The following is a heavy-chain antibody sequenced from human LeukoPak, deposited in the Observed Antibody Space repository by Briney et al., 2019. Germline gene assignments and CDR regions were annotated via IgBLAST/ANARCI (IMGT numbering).Heavy chain of an antibody. J-gene: IGHJ5*02. Sequence: ASVKASCKASGGTFSSYAISWVRQAPGQGLEWMGGIIPIFGTANYAQKFQGRVTITADESTSTAYMELGSLRSEDTAVYYCARGRNDAPEWFDPWGQGTLVTVSS. D-gene: IGHD1-1*01. CDR3: ARGRNDAPEWFDP. CDR2: IIPIFGTA. CDR1: GGTFSSYA. V-gene: IGHV1-69*13.